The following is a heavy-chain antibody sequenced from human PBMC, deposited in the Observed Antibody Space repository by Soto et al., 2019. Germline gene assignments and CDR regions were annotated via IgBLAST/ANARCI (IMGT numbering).Heavy chain of an antibody. CDR2: INHSGST. CDR1: GGSFSGYY. CDR3: ARGVVVVVAARSYYGMDV. Sequence: SETLSLTCAVYGGSFSGYYWSWIRQPPGKGLEWIGEINHSGSTNYNPSLKSRVTISVDTSKNQFSLKLSSVTAADTAVYYCARGVVVVVAARSYYGMDVWGQGTTVTVSS. J-gene: IGHJ6*02. V-gene: IGHV4-34*01. D-gene: IGHD2-15*01.